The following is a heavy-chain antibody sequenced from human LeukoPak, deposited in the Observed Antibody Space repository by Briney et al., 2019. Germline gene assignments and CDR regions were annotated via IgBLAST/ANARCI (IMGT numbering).Heavy chain of an antibody. Sequence: SVKVSCKASGGTFSRFAVSWVRQAPGQGLEWMGGIIPIFGTANYAQKFQGRVTITADESTSTAYMELSGLRSDDTAVYNCARVVTPRYCSSPTCYWKGWFDPWGQGTLVTVSS. V-gene: IGHV1-69*13. J-gene: IGHJ5*02. CDR3: ARVVTPRYCSSPTCYWKGWFDP. CDR2: IIPIFGTA. CDR1: GGTFSRFA. D-gene: IGHD2-2*01.